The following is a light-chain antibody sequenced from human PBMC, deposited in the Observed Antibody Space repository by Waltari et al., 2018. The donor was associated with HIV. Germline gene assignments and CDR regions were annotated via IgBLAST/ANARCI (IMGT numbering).Light chain of an antibody. V-gene: IGLV2-14*01. CDR3: SSYTSSSTPV. Sequence: QSALTQTASVSGSPGQSITFSCTGTSSDVGGYNYVSWSQQHPGKAPKRRMYEVSNLPSGVSTRCSGSKSGNTASLTSSWLQAEDEADYYCSSYTSSSTPVFGGGTKLTVL. CDR2: EVS. CDR1: SSDVGGYNY. J-gene: IGLJ2*01.